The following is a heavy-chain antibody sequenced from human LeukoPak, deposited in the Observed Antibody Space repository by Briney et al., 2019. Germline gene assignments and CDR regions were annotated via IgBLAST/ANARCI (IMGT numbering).Heavy chain of an antibody. D-gene: IGHD1-1*01. CDR3: AKDHGATGTPGDY. Sequence: GGSLRLSCAASGFIFSSYAMSWVRQAPGKGLEWVSAISGSGGSTYYADSVKGRFTISRDNSKNTLYLQMNSLRAEDTAVYYCAKDHGATGTPGDYWGQGTLVTVSS. CDR2: ISGSGGST. J-gene: IGHJ4*02. CDR1: GFIFSSYA. V-gene: IGHV3-23*01.